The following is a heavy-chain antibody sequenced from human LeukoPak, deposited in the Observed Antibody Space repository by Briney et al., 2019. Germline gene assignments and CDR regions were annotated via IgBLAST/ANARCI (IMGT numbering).Heavy chain of an antibody. CDR2: ITWDGGTA. Sequence: PGGSLRLSCEASGFTFDDYAMHWVRQAPGKGLEGVSLITWDGGTAYYADSVKGRFTISRDNIKKSLYLQMHSLRAEDTGLYYCTKGGGGEYYYYYMDVWGKGTTVTVSS. J-gene: IGHJ6*03. CDR3: TKGGGGEYYYYYMDV. D-gene: IGHD2-15*01. V-gene: IGHV3-43D*03. CDR1: GFTFDDYA.